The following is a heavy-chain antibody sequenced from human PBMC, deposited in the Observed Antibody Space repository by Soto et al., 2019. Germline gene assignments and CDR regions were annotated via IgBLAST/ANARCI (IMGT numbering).Heavy chain of an antibody. CDR1: GFTVSSKY. CDR3: AKDVSYGGKRPYYFDY. CDR2: ISDTGDSA. Sequence: GGSLRLSCAASGFTVSSKYMSWVRQAPGKGLEWVSGISDTGDSAYFPGSVKGRFATSRDNSKNTLYLQMNSLRAEDTAVYYCAKDVSYGGKRPYYFDYWGQGTLVTVSS. V-gene: IGHV3-23*01. D-gene: IGHD4-17*01. J-gene: IGHJ4*02.